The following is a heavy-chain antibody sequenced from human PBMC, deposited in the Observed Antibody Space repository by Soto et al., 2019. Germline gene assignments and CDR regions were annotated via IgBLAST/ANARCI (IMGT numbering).Heavy chain of an antibody. CDR2: IKSYTDGGTT. CDR3: TTDPSHSGYSFCSCYPHIEND. V-gene: IGHV3-15*07. CDR1: GFTFIKAW. Sequence: EVQLVESGGGLVQPGGSLRLSCAASGFTFIKAWMHWVRQAPGKGLEWVGRIKSYTDGGTTDYAAPVNGSFTVSRDDSNNTLYLQINSLKTEDTAVYYCTTDPSHSGYSFCSCYPHIENDWGQGTLVVVSS. D-gene: IGHD3-3*01. J-gene: IGHJ4*02.